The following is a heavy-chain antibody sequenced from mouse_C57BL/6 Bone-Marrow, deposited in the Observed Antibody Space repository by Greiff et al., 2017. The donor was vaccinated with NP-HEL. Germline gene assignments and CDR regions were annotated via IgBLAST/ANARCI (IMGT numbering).Heavy chain of an antibody. V-gene: IGHV1-9*01. CDR2: ILPGSGST. CDR1: GYTFTGYW. CDR3: ASPPRITTVVDYAMDY. Sequence: VQLQQSGAELMKPGASVKLSCKATGYTFTGYWIEWVKQRPGHGLEWIGEILPGSGSTNYNEKFKGKATFTADTSSNTAYMQLSSLTTEDSAIYYCASPPRITTVVDYAMDYWGQGTSVTVSS. D-gene: IGHD1-1*01. J-gene: IGHJ4*01.